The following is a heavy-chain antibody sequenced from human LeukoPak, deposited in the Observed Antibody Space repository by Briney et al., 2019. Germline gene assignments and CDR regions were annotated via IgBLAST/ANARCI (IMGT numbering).Heavy chain of an antibody. Sequence: GGSLRLSCVASGFTFSSNGMHWVRQAPGKGLEWVTFIQDDGSKKYYADSVKGRFTISRDNSKNTLYLEMNSLRAEDTAVYYCAKDIGSYYDYWGQGILVTVSS. CDR1: GFTFSSNG. J-gene: IGHJ4*02. V-gene: IGHV3-30*02. CDR3: AKDIGSYYDY. CDR2: IQDDGSKK. D-gene: IGHD3-10*01.